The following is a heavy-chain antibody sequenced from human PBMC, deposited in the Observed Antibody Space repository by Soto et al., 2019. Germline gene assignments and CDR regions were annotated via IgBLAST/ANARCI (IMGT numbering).Heavy chain of an antibody. Sequence: SETLSLTCDVYGGSFSGYIWTWIRQTPGKGLQWIGQINHSGSTNYNQSLKSRVTISVDTSMNQFSLTLTSVTAADTAVYYCARDPARGGGSYLGYFDYWGQGTPVTVSS. CDR2: INHSGST. CDR1: GGSFSGYI. D-gene: IGHD1-26*01. CDR3: ARDPARGGGSYLGYFDY. J-gene: IGHJ4*02. V-gene: IGHV4-34*01.